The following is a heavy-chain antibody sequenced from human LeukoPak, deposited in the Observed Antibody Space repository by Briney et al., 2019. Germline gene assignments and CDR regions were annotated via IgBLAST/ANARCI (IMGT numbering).Heavy chain of an antibody. Sequence: SETLSLTCAVYVGSFSGYYWSWIRQPPGKGLEWIGEINHSGSTNYNPSLKSRVTISVDTSKNQFSLKLSSVTAADTAVYYCARGPCYYGSGSYCPRYYYYGMDVWGKGTTVTVSS. J-gene: IGHJ6*04. CDR3: ARGPCYYGSGSYCPRYYYYGMDV. CDR1: VGSFSGYY. D-gene: IGHD3-10*01. V-gene: IGHV4-34*01. CDR2: INHSGST.